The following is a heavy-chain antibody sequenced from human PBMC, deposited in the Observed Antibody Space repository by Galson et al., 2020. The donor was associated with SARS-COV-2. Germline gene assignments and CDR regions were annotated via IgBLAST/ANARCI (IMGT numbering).Heavy chain of an antibody. CDR1: GGSISSYY. V-gene: IGHV4-59*01. J-gene: IGHJ6*02. CDR2: IYYSGST. Sequence: TSETLSLTCTVPGGSISSYYWSWIRQPPGKGLEWIGYIYYSGSTNYNPSLKSRVTISVDTSKNQFSLKLSSVTAADTAVYYCARTSMSPLYYDCDGMDVWGQGSTVTVAS. D-gene: IGHD2-2*01. CDR3: ARTSMSPLYYDCDGMDV.